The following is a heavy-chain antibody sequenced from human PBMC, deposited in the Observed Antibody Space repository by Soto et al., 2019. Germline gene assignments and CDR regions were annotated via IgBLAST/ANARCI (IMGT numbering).Heavy chain of an antibody. CDR1: GFSLTTSGVG. J-gene: IGHJ4*02. CDR3: AHRVLRTVFGLVTTTAIYFEF. Sequence: QITLNESGPTVVRPTEPLTLTCRFSGFSLTTSGVGVGWIRQSPGKAPEWLALIYWVDDKRYSASLKSRLTITKDTSKKQVVLTVSDLDPTDTATSYCAHRVLRTVFGLVTTTAIYFEFWGQGTPVAVSS. V-gene: IGHV2-5*02. CDR2: IYWVDDK. D-gene: IGHD3-3*01.